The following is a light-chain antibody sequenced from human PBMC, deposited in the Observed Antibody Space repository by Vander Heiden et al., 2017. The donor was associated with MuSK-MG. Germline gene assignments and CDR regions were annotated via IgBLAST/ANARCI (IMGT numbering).Light chain of an antibody. CDR2: AAS. CDR3: QHDDSSPGT. V-gene: IGKV1-8*01. Sequence: AIRMTQSPSSFSASTGDRVTITCRASQGISSYLAWYQQKPGKAPKLLIYAASTLQSGVPSRFSGSGSGTDFTLTISCLQSEDFATYYSQHDDSSPGTFGQGTKVXIK. J-gene: IGKJ1*01. CDR1: QGISSY.